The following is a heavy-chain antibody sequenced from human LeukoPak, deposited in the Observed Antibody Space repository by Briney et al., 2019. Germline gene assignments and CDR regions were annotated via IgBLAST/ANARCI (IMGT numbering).Heavy chain of an antibody. D-gene: IGHD4/OR15-4a*01. J-gene: IGHJ4*02. V-gene: IGHV4-34*01. CDR3: ATETSANVDY. CDR2: INHSGST. Sequence: SETLSLTCAVYGGSFSGYYWSWIRQPPGKGLEWIGEINHSGSTNYNPSLKSRVTISVDTSKNQFSLKLGSVTAADTAVYYCATETSANVDYWGQGTLVTVSS. CDR1: GGSFSGYY.